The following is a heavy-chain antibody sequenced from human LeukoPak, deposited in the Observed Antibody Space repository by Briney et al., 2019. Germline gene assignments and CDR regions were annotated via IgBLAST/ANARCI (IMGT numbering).Heavy chain of an antibody. CDR3: AKGVWSGYYSGAFDV. Sequence: GGSLRLSCAASGFTFDDYAMHWVRQAPGKGLEWASGISWNSGSIGYADSVKGRFTISRDNAKNSLYLQMNSLRALDTALYYCAKGVWSGYYSGAFDVWGQGTMVSXSS. V-gene: IGHV3-9*01. J-gene: IGHJ3*01. CDR2: ISWNSGSI. CDR1: GFTFDDYA. D-gene: IGHD3-3*01.